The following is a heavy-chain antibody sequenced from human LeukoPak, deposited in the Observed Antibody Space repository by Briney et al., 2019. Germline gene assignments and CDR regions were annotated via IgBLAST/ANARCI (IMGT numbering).Heavy chain of an antibody. V-gene: IGHV4-4*09. CDR1: GGSISSYY. J-gene: IGHJ6*03. D-gene: IGHD3-16*02. CDR3: ARGGSYRGYKDV. Sequence: TSETLSLTCTVSGGSISSYYWSWIRQPPGKGLEWIGYFFTSGSTNYNPSLKSRVTISVDTSKNQFSLKLSSVTAADTAVYYCARGGSYRGYKDVWGKGTTVTVSS. CDR2: FFTSGST.